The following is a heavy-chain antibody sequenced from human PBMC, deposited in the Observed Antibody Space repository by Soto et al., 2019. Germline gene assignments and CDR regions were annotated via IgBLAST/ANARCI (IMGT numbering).Heavy chain of an antibody. CDR3: ARDGRGGGDSLHYYYYGMDV. V-gene: IGHV1-69*13. CDR2: IIPIFGTA. J-gene: IGHJ6*02. D-gene: IGHD4-17*01. CDR1: GGTFSSYA. Sequence: SVKVSCKASGGTFSSYAISWVRQAPGQGLEWMGGIIPIFGTANYAQKFQGRVTITADESTSTAYMELSSLRSEDTAVYYCARDGRGGGDSLHYYYYGMDVWGQGTTVTVSS.